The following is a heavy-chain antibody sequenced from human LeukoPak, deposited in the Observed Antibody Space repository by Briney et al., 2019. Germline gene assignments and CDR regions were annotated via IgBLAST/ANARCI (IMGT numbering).Heavy chain of an antibody. J-gene: IGHJ4*02. CDR2: IYSGGST. Sequence: GGSLRLSCAASGFTVSSNYMSWVRQAPGKGLEWVSVIYSGGSTYYADSVKGRFTISRDNSKNTLYLQMNSLRVEDTAVYYCAKDLWFGDPWGYWGQGTLVTVSS. D-gene: IGHD3-10*01. CDR3: AKDLWFGDPWGY. CDR1: GFTVSSNY. V-gene: IGHV3-53*01.